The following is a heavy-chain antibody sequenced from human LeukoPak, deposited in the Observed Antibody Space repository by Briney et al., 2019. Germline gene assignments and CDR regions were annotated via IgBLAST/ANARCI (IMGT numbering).Heavy chain of an antibody. CDR3: ARGNGYNYY. CDR2: IYYSGST. CDR1: GASLTNYY. D-gene: IGHD5-24*01. Sequence: SETLSLTCTVSGASLTNYYWAWIRQPPGKGLEWIGYIYYSGSTNYNPSLKSRVTISVDTSKNQFSLKLSSVTAADTAVYYCARGNGYNYYWGQGTLVTVSS. J-gene: IGHJ4*02. V-gene: IGHV4-59*01.